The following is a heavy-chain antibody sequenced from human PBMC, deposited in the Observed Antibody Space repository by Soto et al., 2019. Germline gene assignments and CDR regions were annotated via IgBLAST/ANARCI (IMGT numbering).Heavy chain of an antibody. D-gene: IGHD3-22*01. Sequence: GGSLRLSCAASGFTFSSYSMNWVRQAPGKGLEWVSAISGSGVSTYYADSVKGRFTISRDNSKNTLYLQMNSLRAEDTAVYYCARDRVESGYPEYFQHWGQGTLVTVSS. V-gene: IGHV3-23*01. J-gene: IGHJ1*01. CDR1: GFTFSSYS. CDR2: ISGSGVST. CDR3: ARDRVESGYPEYFQH.